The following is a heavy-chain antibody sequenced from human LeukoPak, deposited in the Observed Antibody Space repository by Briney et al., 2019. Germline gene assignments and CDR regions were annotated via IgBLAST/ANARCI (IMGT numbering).Heavy chain of an antibody. Sequence: GESLRISCKGSGYKFTNNWIGWVRQMPGKGLEWMGIIYPGDSDTKYSPSFQGQVTISADKSISTAYLQWSSLKASDTAMYYCARGPEMATINFFDYWGQGSLVTVSS. CDR2: IYPGDSDT. V-gene: IGHV5-51*01. CDR3: ARGPEMATINFFDY. D-gene: IGHD5-24*01. J-gene: IGHJ4*02. CDR1: GYKFTNNW.